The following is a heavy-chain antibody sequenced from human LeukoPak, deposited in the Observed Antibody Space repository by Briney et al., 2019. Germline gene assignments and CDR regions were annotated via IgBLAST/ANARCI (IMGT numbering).Heavy chain of an antibody. CDR1: GYTFTGYY. J-gene: IGHJ4*02. Sequence: ASVKVSCKASGYTFTGYYMHWVRQTPGQGLEWMGRINPNSGGTNYAQKFQGRVTMTRDTSISTAYMELSRLRSDDTAVYYCASGLYGSGSSGYWGQGTLVTVSS. CDR3: ASGLYGSGSSGY. D-gene: IGHD3-10*01. CDR2: INPNSGGT. V-gene: IGHV1-2*06.